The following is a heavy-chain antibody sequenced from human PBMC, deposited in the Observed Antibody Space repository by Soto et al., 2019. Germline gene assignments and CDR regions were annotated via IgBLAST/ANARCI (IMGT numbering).Heavy chain of an antibody. V-gene: IGHV4-39*01. CDR1: GGSITSSSYY. CDR2: IYYSGST. CDR3: ARHGGGSGRYGMDV. Sequence: PSETLSLTCTVSGGSITSSSYYWGWIRQPPGKGLEWIGSIYYSGSTYYNPSLKSRVTISVDTSKNQFSLKLSSVTAADMAVYYCARHGGGSGRYGMDVWGQGTTVTVSS. J-gene: IGHJ6*02. D-gene: IGHD3-10*01.